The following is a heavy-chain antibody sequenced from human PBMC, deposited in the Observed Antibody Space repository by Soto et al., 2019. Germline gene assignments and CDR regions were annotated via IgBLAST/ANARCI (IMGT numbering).Heavy chain of an antibody. Sequence: PGGSLRLSCAASGFTFRTFAMAWVRQAPGKGLFWVSAITGSGKSTYYADSVKGRFSISRDNSKNTLSLVLSSVRPEDTAIYYCAKASSLSTSWPFDSWGQGTLVTVSS. CDR2: ITGSGKST. D-gene: IGHD6-13*01. CDR3: AKASSLSTSWPFDS. CDR1: GFTFRTFA. J-gene: IGHJ4*02. V-gene: IGHV3-23*01.